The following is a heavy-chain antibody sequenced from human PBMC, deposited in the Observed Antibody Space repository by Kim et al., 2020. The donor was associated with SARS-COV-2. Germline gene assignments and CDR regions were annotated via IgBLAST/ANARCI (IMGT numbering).Heavy chain of an antibody. J-gene: IGHJ5*02. V-gene: IGHV4-39*01. CDR3: ARLVLSVKSNWFDP. CDR2: IYYSGST. D-gene: IGHD3-9*01. Sequence: SETLSLTCTVSGGSISSSSYYWGWIRQPPGKGLEWIGSIYYSGSTYYNPSLKSRVTISVDTSKNQFSLKLSSVTAADTAVYYCARLVLSVKSNWFDPWGQGTLVTVSS. CDR1: GGSISSSSYY.